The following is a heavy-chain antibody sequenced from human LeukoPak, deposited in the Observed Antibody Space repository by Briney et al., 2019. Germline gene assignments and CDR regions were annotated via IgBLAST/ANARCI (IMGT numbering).Heavy chain of an antibody. V-gene: IGHV1-2*02. D-gene: IGHD2-2*01. J-gene: IGHJ5*02. Sequence: ASVKVSCKASGYTFTSYDINWVRQAPGQGLEWMGWINPNSGGTNYAQKFQGRVTMTRDTSISTAYMELSRLRSDDTAVYYCAAGRPIVVVPAACQFDPWGQGTLVTVSS. CDR1: GYTFTSYD. CDR3: AAGRPIVVVPAACQFDP. CDR2: INPNSGGT.